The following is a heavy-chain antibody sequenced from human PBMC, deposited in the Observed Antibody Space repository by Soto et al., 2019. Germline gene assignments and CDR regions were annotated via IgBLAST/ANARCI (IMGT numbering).Heavy chain of an antibody. CDR1: GYTFTSYA. Sequence: QVQLVQSGAEVKKPGASVKVSCKASGYTFTSYAMHWVRQAPGQRLEWMGWINAGNGNTKYSQKFQGRVTITRDTSASTAYMELSSLRSEDTDVYYCARDRYCSSTSCHDAFDIWGQGTMVTVSS. J-gene: IGHJ3*02. CDR2: INAGNGNT. D-gene: IGHD2-2*01. V-gene: IGHV1-3*01. CDR3: ARDRYCSSTSCHDAFDI.